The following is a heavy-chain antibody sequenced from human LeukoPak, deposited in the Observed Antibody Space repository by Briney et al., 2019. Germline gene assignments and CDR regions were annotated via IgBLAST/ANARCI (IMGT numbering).Heavy chain of an antibody. CDR1: GGSISSYY. V-gene: IGHV4-59*01. J-gene: IGHJ4*02. CDR2: IYYSGST. CDR3: AREKGSSSGFDSGFDY. Sequence: PSETLSLTCTVSGGSISSYYWSWIRQPPGKGLEWIGHIYYSGSTNYNPSLKSRVTISVDTSKNQFSLKLSSVTAADTAVYYCAREKGSSSGFDSGFDYWGQGTLVTVSS. D-gene: IGHD6-6*01.